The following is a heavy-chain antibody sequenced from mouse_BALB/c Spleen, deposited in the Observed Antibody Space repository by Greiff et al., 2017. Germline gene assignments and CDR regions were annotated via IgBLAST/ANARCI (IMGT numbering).Heavy chain of an antibody. J-gene: IGHJ4*01. Sequence: QVQLKQSGAELVKPGASVKLSCKTSGYTFTSYWIQWVKQRPGQGLGWIGEIFPGTGTTYYNEKFKGKATLTIDTSSSTAYMQLSSLTSEDSAVYFCASTPYAMDYWGQGTSVTVSS. CDR2: IFPGTGTT. CDR3: ASTPYAMDY. CDR1: GYTFTSYW. V-gene: IGHV1S132*01.